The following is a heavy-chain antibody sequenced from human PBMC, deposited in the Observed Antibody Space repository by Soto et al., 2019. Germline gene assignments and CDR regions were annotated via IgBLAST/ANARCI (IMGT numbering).Heavy chain of an antibody. Sequence: GGSLRLSCAACGFSFDNFGMTWVRQAPGKGLEWVSVISGNGGSTYYADSVRGRVTISRDNSKNTVSLQLSSLRAEDTAVYYCAKLLRSTIARIYYGLDVWGQGTTVTVSS. CDR3: AKLLRSTIARIYYGLDV. V-gene: IGHV3-23*01. D-gene: IGHD2-8*01. J-gene: IGHJ6*02. CDR2: ISGNGGST. CDR1: GFSFDNFG.